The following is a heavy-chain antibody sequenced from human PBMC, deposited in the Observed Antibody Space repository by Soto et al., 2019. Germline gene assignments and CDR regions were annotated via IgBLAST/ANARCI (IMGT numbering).Heavy chain of an antibody. CDR3: AREGSIRGGYRGGDY. CDR1: GFTFSSFA. D-gene: IGHD6-19*01. CDR2: ISYAGSNK. Sequence: QVQLVESGGGVVQPGRSLRLSCAASGFTFSSFAMHWVRQAPGRGLQRVALISYAGSNKYYADSVKGRFTISRDKSKNTLDLKKNSLSAEETDLYCCAREGSIRGGYRGGDYWGQGTLVTVSS. V-gene: IGHV3-30-3*01. J-gene: IGHJ4*02.